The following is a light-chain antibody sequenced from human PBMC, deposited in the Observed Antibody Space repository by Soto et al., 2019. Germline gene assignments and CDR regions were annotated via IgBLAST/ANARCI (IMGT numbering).Light chain of an antibody. V-gene: IGKV1-9*01. CDR1: QGXSSY. CDR2: AAS. Sequence: DIQLTQSPSFLSASVGXXXTXXXXASQGXSSYLAWYQQKPGKAPKLLIYAASTLQSGVPSRFSGSGSGTEFTLTISSLQPXDFATYYCQHLDSYSTFGQGTRLEIK. J-gene: IGKJ5*01. CDR3: QHLDSYST.